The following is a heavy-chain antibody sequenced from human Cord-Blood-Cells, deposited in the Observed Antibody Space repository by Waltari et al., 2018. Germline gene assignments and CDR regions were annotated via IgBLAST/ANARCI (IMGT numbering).Heavy chain of an antibody. V-gene: IGHV4-39*01. CDR3: ARHSNYFWSGYYLGVNDWYFDL. J-gene: IGHJ2*01. CDR2: VYYSGST. Sequence: QLQLQESGPGLVKPSETLSLTCTVSGGSISSSSYYWGWIRQPPGKGLEWIGSVYYSGSTYDNPSLRSRVTISVDTSKNQFSLKLSSVTAADTAVYYCARHSNYFWSGYYLGVNDWYFDLWGRGTLVTVSS. D-gene: IGHD3-3*01. CDR1: GGSISSSSYY.